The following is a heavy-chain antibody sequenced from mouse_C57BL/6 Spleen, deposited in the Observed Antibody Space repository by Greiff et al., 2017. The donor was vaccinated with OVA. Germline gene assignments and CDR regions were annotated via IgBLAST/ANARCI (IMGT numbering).Heavy chain of an antibody. V-gene: IGHV1-50*01. J-gene: IGHJ2*01. CDR2: IDPSDSYT. CDR3: ARSYYGSSYYWDY. Sequence: QVQLQQPGAELVKPGASVKLSCKASGYTFTSYWMQWVKQRPGQGLEWIGEIDPSDSYTNYNQKFKGKATLTVDTSSSTAYMQLSSLTSEDSAVYYCARSYYGSSYYWDYWGQGTTLTVSS. CDR1: GYTFTSYW. D-gene: IGHD1-1*01.